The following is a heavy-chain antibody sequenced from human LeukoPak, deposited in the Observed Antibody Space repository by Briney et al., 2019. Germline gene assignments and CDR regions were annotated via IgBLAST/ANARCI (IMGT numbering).Heavy chain of an antibody. J-gene: IGHJ6*03. CDR3: ARHATYYYYYMDV. V-gene: IGHV4-61*02. CDR2: IYTSGST. Sequence: SETLSLTCTVSGGSVNSGNYYWTWIRQPAGKGLEWIGRIYTSGSTNYNPSLKSRVTISIDASKNQFSLRLSSVTAADTAVYYCARHATYYYYYMDVWGKGTTVTVSS. CDR1: GGSVNSGNYY. D-gene: IGHD2-2*01.